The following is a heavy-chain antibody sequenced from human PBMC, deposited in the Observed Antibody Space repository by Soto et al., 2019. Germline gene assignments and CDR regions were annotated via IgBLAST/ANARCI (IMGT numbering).Heavy chain of an antibody. J-gene: IGHJ4*02. Sequence: QVQLEESGGGVVQPGMSLRLSCLASGFTFSRYSISWVCQAPGKGLEWVAFISGDGFNRYYVDFVKGRFTISRDNSRNTLFLQMNTLRIEDTAVYFCAREDDDDSHFDHWGQGTRVSVSS. CDR3: AREDDDDSHFDH. V-gene: IGHV3-30*14. D-gene: IGHD3-16*01. CDR1: GFTFSRYS. CDR2: ISGDGFNR.